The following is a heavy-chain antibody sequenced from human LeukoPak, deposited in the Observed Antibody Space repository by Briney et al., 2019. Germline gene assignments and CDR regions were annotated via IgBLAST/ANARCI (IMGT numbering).Heavy chain of an antibody. J-gene: IGHJ6*03. V-gene: IGHV1-69*05. CDR3: ARDRPPLLGVEDYYYYYMDV. CDR2: IIPIFGTA. CDR1: GGTFSSYA. D-gene: IGHD2/OR15-2a*01. Sequence: ASVKVSCKASGGTFSSYAISWVRQAPGQGLEWMGSIIPIFGTANYAQKVQVRVTITTDESTSTAYMELSSLRSEDTAVYYCARDRPPLLGVEDYYYYYMDVWGKGTTVTVSS.